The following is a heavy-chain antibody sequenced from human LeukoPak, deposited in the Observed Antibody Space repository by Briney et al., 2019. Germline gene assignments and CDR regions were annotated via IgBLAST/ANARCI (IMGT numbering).Heavy chain of an antibody. CDR2: IYYSGST. Sequence: SESLSLTCTVSGGSISSSSYYWGWIRQPPGKGLEWIGSIYYSGSTYYNPSLKSRVTISVDTSKNQFSLKLSSVTAADTAVYYCARDLGVMIGGWFDPWGQGTLVTVSS. CDR1: GGSISSSSYY. D-gene: IGHD2-21*01. CDR3: ARDLGVMIGGWFDP. J-gene: IGHJ5*02. V-gene: IGHV4-39*07.